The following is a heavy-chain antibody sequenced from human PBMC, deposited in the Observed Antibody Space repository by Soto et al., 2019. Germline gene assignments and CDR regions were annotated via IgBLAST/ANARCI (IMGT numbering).Heavy chain of an antibody. CDR1: GFIFSASA. V-gene: IGHV3-73*01. CDR2: VGTKANNFAT. CDR3: TRVCSGGTCYFDP. D-gene: IGHD2-15*01. Sequence: EVQLVESGGGLVQPGGSLKLSCAGSGFIFSASALHWVRQAPGKGLEWVGRVGTKANNFATQYSESVKGRFTISRDDSENTAFLQMDSLKIEDSALYFCTRVCSGGTCYFDPWGQGTQVTVSS. J-gene: IGHJ5*02.